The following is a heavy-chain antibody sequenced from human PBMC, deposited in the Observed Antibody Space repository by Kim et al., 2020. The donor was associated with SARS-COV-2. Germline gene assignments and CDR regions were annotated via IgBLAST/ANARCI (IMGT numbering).Heavy chain of an antibody. Sequence: GGSLRLSCVASGFTFSDYGMNWVRQAPGKGLEWVALIWYDGTNENYADSVKGRFTISRENSKNTLYLQMNSLSAEDTAVYYCARRGRPYFYDYTGYCPVAFDICGQGAMVIFS. CDR3: ARRGRPYFYDYTGYCPVAFDI. J-gene: IGHJ3*02. V-gene: IGHV3-33*01. CDR1: GFTFSDYG. CDR2: IWYDGTNE. D-gene: IGHD3-9*01.